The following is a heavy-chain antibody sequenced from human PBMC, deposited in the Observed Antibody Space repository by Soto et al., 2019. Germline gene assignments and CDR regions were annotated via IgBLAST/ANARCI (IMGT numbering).Heavy chain of an antibody. Sequence: GASVKVSCKASGGTFSSYAISWVRQAPGQGLEWMGGIIPIFGTANYAQKFQGRVTITADKSTSTAYMELSSLRSEDTAVYYCARTVGRHKYCSGGSCYQPFDYWGQGTLVTVS. D-gene: IGHD2-15*01. V-gene: IGHV1-69*06. CDR2: IIPIFGTA. CDR3: ARTVGRHKYCSGGSCYQPFDY. J-gene: IGHJ4*02. CDR1: GGTFSSYA.